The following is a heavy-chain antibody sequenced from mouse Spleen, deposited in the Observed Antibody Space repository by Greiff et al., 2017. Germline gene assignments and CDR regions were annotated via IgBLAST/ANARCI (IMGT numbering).Heavy chain of an antibody. Sequence: EVKVVESGGGLVKPGGSLKLSCAASGFTFSSYAMSWVRQTPEKRLEWVASISSGGSTYYPDSVKGRFTISRDNARNILYLQMSSLRSEDTAMYYCAREGNGNYHYWGQGTTLTVSS. D-gene: IGHD2-1*01. CDR2: ISSGGST. V-gene: IGHV5-6-5*01. J-gene: IGHJ2*01. CDR3: AREGNGNYHY. CDR1: GFTFSSYA.